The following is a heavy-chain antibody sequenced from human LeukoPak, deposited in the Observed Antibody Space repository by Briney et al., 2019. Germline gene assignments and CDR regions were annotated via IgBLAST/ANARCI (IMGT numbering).Heavy chain of an antibody. D-gene: IGHD2-15*01. Sequence: HPGGSLRLSCAASGFTFSSHRMNWLRQAPGKGLEWVADISGSSDDIHYADSVKGRFTISRDNSKNTLYLQMNSLRAEDTAIYYCAKNGDRGAYCTGGTCYPYFYYYMDVWGKGTTVTI. CDR3: AKNGDRGAYCTGGTCYPYFYYYMDV. J-gene: IGHJ6*03. CDR1: GFTFSSHR. V-gene: IGHV3-23*01. CDR2: ISGSSDDI.